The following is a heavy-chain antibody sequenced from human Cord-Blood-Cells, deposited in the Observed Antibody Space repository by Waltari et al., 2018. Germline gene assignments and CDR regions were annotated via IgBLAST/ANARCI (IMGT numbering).Heavy chain of an antibody. Sequence: QVQLQQWGAGLLKPSETLSPTCAVYGGSFSGYYCSWTRQPPGKGLEWIGEINHSGSTNYNPSLKSRVTISVDTSKNQFSLKLSSVTAADTAVYYCARHFRGYRPFDYWGQGTLVTVSS. CDR3: ARHFRGYRPFDY. V-gene: IGHV4-34*01. CDR1: GGSFSGYY. J-gene: IGHJ4*02. D-gene: IGHD3-3*02. CDR2: INHSGST.